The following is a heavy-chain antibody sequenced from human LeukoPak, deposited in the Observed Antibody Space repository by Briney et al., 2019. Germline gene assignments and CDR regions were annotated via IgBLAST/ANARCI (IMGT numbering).Heavy chain of an antibody. CDR2: ISGSGDST. CDR1: GFTFSSYA. CDR3: ARVGYSGYDYDY. J-gene: IGHJ4*02. Sequence: GGSLRLSCEASGFTFSSYAMSWVRQAPGKGREWVSVISGSGDSTYYADSVEGRCTISRDNSKDALYLQMNSLRAEDTAVYYCARVGYSGYDYDYWGQGTLVTVSS. D-gene: IGHD5-12*01. V-gene: IGHV3-23*01.